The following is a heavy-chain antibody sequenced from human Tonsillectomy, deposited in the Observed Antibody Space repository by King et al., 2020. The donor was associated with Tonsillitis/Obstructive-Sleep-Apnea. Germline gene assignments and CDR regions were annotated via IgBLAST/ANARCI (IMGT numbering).Heavy chain of an antibody. CDR2: ISSSSSYT. V-gene: IGHV3-11*05. CDR1: GFTFSDYY. D-gene: IGHD2-8*02. J-gene: IGHJ4*02. CDR3: AREFSHYCTGGVCPYYFDY. Sequence: VQLVESGGGLVKPGGSLRLSCTASGFTFSDYYMSWIRQAPGKGLEWVSYISSSSSYTNYADSVKGRFTISRDNAKNSLYLQMNSLRAEDTAVVYCAREFSHYCTGGVCPYYFDYWGQGTLVTVSS.